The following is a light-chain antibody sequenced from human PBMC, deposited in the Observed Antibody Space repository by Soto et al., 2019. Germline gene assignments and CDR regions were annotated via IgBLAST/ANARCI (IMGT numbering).Light chain of an antibody. CDR2: DVS. V-gene: IGLV2-14*01. CDR1: SSVVGGYNY. Sequence: QSVLTQPASVSGAPGQSIAISCTGTSSVVGGYNYVSWYQHHPGKAPKLMVYDVSNRPSGVSNRFSGSKSGNTASLTISGLQADFEADYSSSSYKSLSTYVFGTGTNVTVL. CDR3: SSYKSLSTYV. J-gene: IGLJ1*01.